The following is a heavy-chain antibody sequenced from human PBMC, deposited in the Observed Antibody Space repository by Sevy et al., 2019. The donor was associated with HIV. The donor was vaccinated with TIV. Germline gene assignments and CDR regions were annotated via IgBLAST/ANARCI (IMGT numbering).Heavy chain of an antibody. Sequence: GGSLRLSCTTSGFTFDDYAMSWFRQAPGKGLEWVAFITRNSYKAYGGTTEYAESVKGRFIMSRDDSKSIAYLQMNSLKSEDTAVYYCARGLATADTPEYYFDYWGQGTLVTVSS. CDR1: GFTFDDYA. V-gene: IGHV3-49*03. CDR2: ITRNSYKAYGGTT. J-gene: IGHJ4*02. CDR3: ARGLATADTPEYYFDY. D-gene: IGHD5-12*01.